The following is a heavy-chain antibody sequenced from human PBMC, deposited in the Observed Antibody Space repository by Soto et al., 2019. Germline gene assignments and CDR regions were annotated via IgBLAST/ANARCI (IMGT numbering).Heavy chain of an antibody. CDR1: GFTFSSYA. V-gene: IGHV3-30-3*01. CDR2: ISYDGSNE. CDR3: ARPYSSGWYGDLDY. J-gene: IGHJ4*02. D-gene: IGHD6-19*01. Sequence: QVQLVESGGGVVQPGRSLRLSCTASGFTFSSYAMHWVRQAPGKGLEWVAVISYDGSNEYYADSVKGRFTISRDNSKNTMYLQMNSLRVEDTAVYYCARPYSSGWYGDLDYWGQGTLVTVSS.